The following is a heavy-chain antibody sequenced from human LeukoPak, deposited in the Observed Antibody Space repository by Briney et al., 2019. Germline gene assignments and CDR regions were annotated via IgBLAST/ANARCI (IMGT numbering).Heavy chain of an antibody. Sequence: GASVKVSCKASGGTFNNYAINWVRQAPGQELEWMGGIFPLFETTNYAQGFRGRVTITADDSTSTAYMELNSLRTEDTAVYYCARGRESHGHYFHFWGQGTLVTVSS. V-gene: IGHV1-69*13. CDR2: IFPLFETT. D-gene: IGHD1-26*01. J-gene: IGHJ4*02. CDR1: GGTFNNYA. CDR3: ARGRESHGHYFHF.